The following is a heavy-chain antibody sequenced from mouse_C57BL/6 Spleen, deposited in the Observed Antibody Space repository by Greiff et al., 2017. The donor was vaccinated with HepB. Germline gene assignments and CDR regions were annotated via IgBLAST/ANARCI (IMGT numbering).Heavy chain of an antibody. J-gene: IGHJ3*01. CDR3: ARSGYDGYYAWFAY. CDR1: GYAFTNYL. CDR2: INPGSGGT. Sequence: QVQLQQSGAELVRPGTSVKVSCKASGYAFTNYLIEWVKQRPGQGLEWIGVINPGSGGTNYNEKFKGKATLTADKSSSTAYMQLSSLTSEDSAVYFCARSGYDGYYAWFAYWGQGTLVTVSA. V-gene: IGHV1-54*01. D-gene: IGHD2-3*01.